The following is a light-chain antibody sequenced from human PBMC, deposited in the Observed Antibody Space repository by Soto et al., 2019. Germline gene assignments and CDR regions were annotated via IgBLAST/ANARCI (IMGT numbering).Light chain of an antibody. J-gene: IGLJ3*02. Sequence: QAVVTQSPSASGTPGQRVSISCSGSSSNIGSNNVYWYQQFPGSAPRFLIYPNSPRPSGVPDRFSASKSGTSASPVISGLRPEDEATYYCVTWDDSPSGRSWVFGGGTKLTVL. CDR1: SSNIGSNN. V-gene: IGLV1-47*01. CDR3: VTWDDSPSGRSWV. CDR2: PNS.